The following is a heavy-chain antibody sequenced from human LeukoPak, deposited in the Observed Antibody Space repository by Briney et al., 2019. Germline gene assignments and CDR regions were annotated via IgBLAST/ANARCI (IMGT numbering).Heavy chain of an antibody. CDR1: GFTFSSYW. D-gene: IGHD3-10*01. V-gene: IGHV3-7*01. J-gene: IGHJ5*02. CDR3: ARDRVGDYYGSGSPNWFDP. CDR2: IKKDGSEK. Sequence: GGSLRLSCAASGFTFSSYWMSWVRQAPGKGLEWVANIKKDGSEKYYVDSVKGRFTISRDNAKTSLYLQMNSLRAEDTAVYYCARDRVGDYYGSGSPNWFDPWGQGTLVTVSS.